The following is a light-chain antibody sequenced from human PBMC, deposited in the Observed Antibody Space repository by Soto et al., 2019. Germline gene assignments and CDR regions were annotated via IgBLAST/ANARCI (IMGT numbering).Light chain of an antibody. CDR2: DDS. J-gene: IGKJ3*01. Sequence: DIQMTQSPSTLSASVGDRVTITCRAGQSISSCLAWYQQKPGTAPQLLIYDDSSLESGVPSRFSGSGSGTEFAPTFSSLQHDDFATDYSQQYNSYLFTFGPVTKVDIK. V-gene: IGKV1-5*01. CDR1: QSISSC. CDR3: QQYNSYLFT.